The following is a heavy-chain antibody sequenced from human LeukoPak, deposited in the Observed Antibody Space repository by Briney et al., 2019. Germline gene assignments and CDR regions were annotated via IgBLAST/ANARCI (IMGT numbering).Heavy chain of an antibody. D-gene: IGHD5-18*01. CDR2: IIPIFATT. V-gene: IGHV1-69*05. Sequence: SVKVSCKASGGTFNNYAIGWVRQAPGQGLEWMGGIIPIFATTNYAQKFQGRVTVTTDESTNTAYMELSSLRSEDTAVYYCARNEGYSYGYPLDYWGQGTLVTVSS. CDR1: GGTFNNYA. CDR3: ARNEGYSYGYPLDY. J-gene: IGHJ4*02.